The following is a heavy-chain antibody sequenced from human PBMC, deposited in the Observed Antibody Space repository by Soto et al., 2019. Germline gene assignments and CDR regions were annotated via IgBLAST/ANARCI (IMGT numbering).Heavy chain of an antibody. V-gene: IGHV4-30-4*01. J-gene: IGHJ6*02. CDR2: IYYSGST. CDR3: ASNHLGTTPYGMDV. Sequence: SETLSLTCTVSGGSISSGDYYWSWIRQPPGKGLEWIGYIYYSGSTYYNPSLKSRVTISVDTSKNQFSLKLSSVTAADTAVYYCASNHLGTTPYGMDVWGQGTTVTVSS. D-gene: IGHD1-7*01. CDR1: GGSISSGDYY.